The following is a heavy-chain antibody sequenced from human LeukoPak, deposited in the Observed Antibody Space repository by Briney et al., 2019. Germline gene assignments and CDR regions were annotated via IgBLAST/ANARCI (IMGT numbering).Heavy chain of an antibody. CDR2: TNHSGST. Sequence: SETLSLTCAVYGGSFSGYYWSWIRQPPGKGLEWIGETNHSGSTNYNPSLKSRVTISVDTSKNQFSLKLSSVTAADTAVYYCASRNWFDPWGQGTLVTVSS. CDR3: ASRNWFDP. V-gene: IGHV4-34*01. CDR1: GGSFSGYY. J-gene: IGHJ5*02.